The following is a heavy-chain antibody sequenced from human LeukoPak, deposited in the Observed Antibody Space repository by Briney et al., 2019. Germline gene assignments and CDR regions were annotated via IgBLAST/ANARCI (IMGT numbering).Heavy chain of an antibody. Sequence: SETLSLTCTVSGGSISSHYWTWIRQSPVKGLEWIGDISNSGSTSYNPSLKSRVTISIDTSKNQFSLKLSSVTAADTAVYYCGRDALVGYFSYYYMDVWGKGTTVTVSS. CDR1: GGSISSHY. D-gene: IGHD2-15*01. V-gene: IGHV4-59*11. J-gene: IGHJ6*03. CDR3: GRDALVGYFSYYYMDV. CDR2: ISNSGST.